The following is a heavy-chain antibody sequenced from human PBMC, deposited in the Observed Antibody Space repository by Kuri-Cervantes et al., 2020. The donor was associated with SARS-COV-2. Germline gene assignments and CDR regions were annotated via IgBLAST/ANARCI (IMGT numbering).Heavy chain of an antibody. CDR3: ARGRGYHDSSGYYFDS. CDR1: GGSISGDTYY. Sequence: SETLSLTCTVSGGSISGDTYYWSWVRQLAGKGLEWIGRIYSSGNTNYNPSLKSRVTISEDTSKNQFSLKLTSVTAADTAVYFCARGRGYHDSSGYYFDSWGQGTLVTVSS. J-gene: IGHJ4*02. V-gene: IGHV4-61*02. CDR2: IYSSGNT. D-gene: IGHD3-22*01.